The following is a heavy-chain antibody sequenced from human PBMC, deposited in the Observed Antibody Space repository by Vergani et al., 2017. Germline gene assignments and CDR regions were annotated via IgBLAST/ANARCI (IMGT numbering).Heavy chain of an antibody. CDR1: GGSISSGGYS. CDR2: IYHSGST. Sequence: QLQLQESGSGLVKPSQTLSPTCAVSGGSISSGGYSWSWIRQPPGKGLEWIGYIYHSGSTYYNPSLKSRVTISVDRSKNQFSLKLSSVTAADTAVYYCARSMVRGVISSFDYWGQGTLVTVSS. CDR3: ARSMVRGVISSFDY. V-gene: IGHV4-30-2*02. D-gene: IGHD3-10*01. J-gene: IGHJ4*02.